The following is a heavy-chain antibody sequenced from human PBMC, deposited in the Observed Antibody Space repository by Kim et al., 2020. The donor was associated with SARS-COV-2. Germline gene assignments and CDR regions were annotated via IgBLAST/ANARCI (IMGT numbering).Heavy chain of an antibody. CDR2: IYHSGST. D-gene: IGHD5-12*01. CDR3: ARGGVRGDIVATLDTYYFDD. V-gene: IGHV4-4*02. CDR1: GGSISSSNW. J-gene: IGHJ4*02. Sequence: SETLSLTCAVSGGSISSSNWWSWVRQPPGKGLEWIGEIYHSGSTNYNPSLKSRVTISVDKSKNQFSLKLSSVTAADTAVYYCARGGVRGDIVATLDTYYFDDWGQGTLVTVS.